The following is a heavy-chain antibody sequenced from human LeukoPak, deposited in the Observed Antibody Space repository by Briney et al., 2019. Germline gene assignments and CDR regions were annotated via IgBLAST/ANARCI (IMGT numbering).Heavy chain of an antibody. CDR3: ARGYCSGGSCYSDAYWFDP. V-gene: IGHV4-59*01. Sequence: PSETLSLTCTVSGGSISSYYWSWIRQPPGKGLEWIGYIYYSGSTNYNPSFKSRVTISVDTSKNQFSLKLSSVTAADTAVYYCARGYCSGGSCYSDAYWFDPWGQGTLVTVSS. CDR1: GGSISSYY. D-gene: IGHD2-15*01. CDR2: IYYSGST. J-gene: IGHJ5*02.